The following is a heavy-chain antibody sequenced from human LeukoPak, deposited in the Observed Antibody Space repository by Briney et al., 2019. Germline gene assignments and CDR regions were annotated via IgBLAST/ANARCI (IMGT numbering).Heavy chain of an antibody. CDR1: GGSVSSYY. Sequence: TSETLSLXCTISGGSVSSYYWSWVRQPAGKGLEWIGRIYVSGTTKYNPSLKSRVTMSVDTSKRQFSLKLSSVTAADTAIYYCATADGYTSAWGQGTLVTVSS. D-gene: IGHD5-24*01. V-gene: IGHV4-4*07. J-gene: IGHJ5*02. CDR2: IYVSGTT. CDR3: ATADGYTSA.